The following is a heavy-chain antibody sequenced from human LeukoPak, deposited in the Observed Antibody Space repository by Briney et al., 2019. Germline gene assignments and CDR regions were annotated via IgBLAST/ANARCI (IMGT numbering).Heavy chain of an antibody. CDR1: GFTFSDYY. CDR2: ISSSGSTI. D-gene: IGHD6-19*01. J-gene: IGHJ4*02. CDR3: AKDYSSGLPYYFDY. Sequence: GGSLRLSCAASGFTFSDYYMSWIRQAPGEGLEWVSYISSSGSTIYYADSVKGRFTISRDNAKNSLYLQMNSLRAEDTAVYYCAKDYSSGLPYYFDYWGQGTLVTVSS. V-gene: IGHV3-11*04.